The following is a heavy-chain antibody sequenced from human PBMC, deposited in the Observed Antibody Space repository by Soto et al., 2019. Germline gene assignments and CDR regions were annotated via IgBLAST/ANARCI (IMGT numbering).Heavy chain of an antibody. CDR3: ARLAGSYLDY. J-gene: IGHJ4*02. D-gene: IGHD1-26*01. CDR2: IDPSDSYT. V-gene: IGHV5-10-1*01. CDR1: GYSFTNYW. Sequence: GESLKISCKGSGYSFTNYWIIWVRQMPGKGLEWMGRIDPSDSYTNYSPSFQGHVTISADKSISTAYLQWSSLKASDTAMYYCARLAGSYLDYWGQGTLVTVSS.